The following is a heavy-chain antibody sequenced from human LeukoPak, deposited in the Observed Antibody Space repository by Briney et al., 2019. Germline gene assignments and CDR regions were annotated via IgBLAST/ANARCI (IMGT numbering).Heavy chain of an antibody. D-gene: IGHD3-22*01. Sequence: PSETLSLTCAASGFSIRNGYYWGWIRQPPGKGLDWIGSIHHSGSTYYNPSLKSRVTISVNTSKNQFSLKLSSVTAADTAVYYCARVEYGSSGYYYVFAYWGQGILVTVSS. CDR3: ARVEYGSSGYYYVFAY. V-gene: IGHV4-38-2*01. CDR1: GFSIRNGYY. CDR2: IHHSGST. J-gene: IGHJ4*02.